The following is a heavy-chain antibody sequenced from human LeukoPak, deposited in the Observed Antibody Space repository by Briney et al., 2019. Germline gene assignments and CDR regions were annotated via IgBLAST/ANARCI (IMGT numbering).Heavy chain of an antibody. CDR1: GFTFSSSW. CDR3: ARDLRSSSSWWFDP. Sequence: GGSLRLSCAASGFTFSSSWMTWVRQAPGKGLEWVANIKQDGSEKYYVDSVKGRFTISRDNAKNSRYLQMNRLRAEDTAVYYCARDLRSSSSWWFDPWGQGTLVTVSS. CDR2: IKQDGSEK. J-gene: IGHJ5*02. V-gene: IGHV3-7*01. D-gene: IGHD6-6*01.